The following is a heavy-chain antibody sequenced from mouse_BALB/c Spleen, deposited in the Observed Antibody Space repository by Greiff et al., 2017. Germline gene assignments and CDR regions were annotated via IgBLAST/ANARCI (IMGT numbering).Heavy chain of an antibody. V-gene: IGHV2-9*02. CDR3: ARDNYGSKFPLDY. D-gene: IGHD1-1*01. J-gene: IGHJ2*01. CDR2: IWAGGST. Sequence: QVQLQQSGPGLVAPSQSLSITCTVSGFSLTSYGVHWVRQPPGKGLEWLGVIWAGGSTNYNSALMSRLSISKDNSKSQVFLKMNSLQTDDTAMYYCARDNYGSKFPLDYWGQGTTLTVSS. CDR1: GFSLTSYG.